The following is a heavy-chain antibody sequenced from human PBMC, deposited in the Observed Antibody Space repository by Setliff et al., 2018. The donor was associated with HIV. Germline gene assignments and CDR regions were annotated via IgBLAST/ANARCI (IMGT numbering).Heavy chain of an antibody. CDR1: GGTFSSTT. V-gene: IGHV1-24*01. D-gene: IGHD3-10*02. CDR3: ARIVRPSYYYYYYMDV. CDR2: FDPQDGKT. Sequence: ASVKVSCKASGGTFSSTTFHWVRQAPGQGLEWMGYFDPQDGKTIYAQKFQGRVTMTEDTSTYTAYMELSGLRSEDTAVYYCARIVRPSYYYYYYMDVWGKGTTVTVSS. J-gene: IGHJ6*03.